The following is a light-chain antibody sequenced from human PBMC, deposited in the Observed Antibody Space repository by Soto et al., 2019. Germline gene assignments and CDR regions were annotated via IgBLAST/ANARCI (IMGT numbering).Light chain of an antibody. CDR1: ESLVYGDGNTY. CDR3: MQGTHWPET. J-gene: IGKJ1*01. V-gene: IGKV2-30*01. Sequence: DVVMTQSPLSLPVTLGQPASISCRSSESLVYGDGNTYLNWFQQRPGQSPRRLFYKVSNRDSGVPDRFSGSGSGTDFTLKISRVEAEDVGLYYCMQGTHWPETFGQGTKVEIK. CDR2: KVS.